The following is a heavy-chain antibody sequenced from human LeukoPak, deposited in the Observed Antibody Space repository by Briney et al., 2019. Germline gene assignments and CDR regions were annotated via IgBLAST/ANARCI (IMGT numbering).Heavy chain of an antibody. J-gene: IGHJ5*02. CDR2: IYYSGST. CDR3: ARRRLYCSGGSCYSFWFDP. CDR1: GGSISSSSYN. D-gene: IGHD2-15*01. V-gene: IGHV4-39*01. Sequence: SETLSLTCTVSGGSISSSSYNWGWIRQPPGKGREWIGSIYYSGSTYYNPSLKSRVTISVDTSKNQFSLKLSSVTAADTAVYYCARRRLYCSGGSCYSFWFDPWGQGTLVTVSS.